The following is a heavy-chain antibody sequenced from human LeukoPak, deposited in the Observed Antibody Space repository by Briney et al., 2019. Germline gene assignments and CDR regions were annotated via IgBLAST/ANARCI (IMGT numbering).Heavy chain of an antibody. J-gene: IGHJ3*02. V-gene: IGHV3-33*01. CDR1: GFTFSSYG. CDR3: ARHTGAAMGATRDAFDI. Sequence: GGSLRLSCAASGFTFSSYGMHWVRQAPGKGLEWVAVIWYDGSNKYYADSVKGRFTISRDNSKNTLYLQMNSLRAEDTAVYYCARHTGAAMGATRDAFDIWGQGTMVTVSS. D-gene: IGHD1-26*01. CDR2: IWYDGSNK.